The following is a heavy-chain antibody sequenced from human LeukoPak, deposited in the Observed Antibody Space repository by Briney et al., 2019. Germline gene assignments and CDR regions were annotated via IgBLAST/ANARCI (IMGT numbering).Heavy chain of an antibody. Sequence: GGSLRLSCAASGFTFSSYAMSWVRQAPGKGLEWVSAISGSGGSTYYADSVKGRFTISRDNSKNTLYLQMNSLRAEDTAVYYCAKGDILTGYPNWFDPWGQGTLVTVSS. J-gene: IGHJ5*02. V-gene: IGHV3-23*01. D-gene: IGHD3-9*01. CDR1: GFTFSSYA. CDR2: ISGSGGST. CDR3: AKGDILTGYPNWFDP.